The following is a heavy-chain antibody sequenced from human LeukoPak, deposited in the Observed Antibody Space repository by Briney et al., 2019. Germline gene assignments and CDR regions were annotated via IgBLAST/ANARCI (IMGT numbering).Heavy chain of an antibody. J-gene: IGHJ3*02. CDR1: GGSFSGYY. V-gene: IGHV4-34*01. Sequence: SETLSLTCAVCGGSFSGYYWSWIRQPPGKGLECIGEINHSGSTNYNPSLKSRVTISVDTSKNQFSLKLSSVTAADTAVYYCARPGGSSYGYFAFDIWGQGTMVTVSS. CDR2: INHSGST. CDR3: ARPGGSSYGYFAFDI. D-gene: IGHD5-18*01.